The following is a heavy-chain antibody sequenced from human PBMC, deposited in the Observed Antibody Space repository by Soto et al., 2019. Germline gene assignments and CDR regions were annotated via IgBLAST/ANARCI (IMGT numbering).Heavy chain of an antibody. CDR3: ARLGSCTGTRCYTFDS. V-gene: IGHV5-10-1*01. CDR1: GYSFTSYW. Sequence: GESLKISCQVSGYSFTSYWIGWLRQMPGKGLEWMGRINPSDSYTTYSPSFQGHVTISTDKSFSTAYLQWSGLKASDTAMYYCARLGSCTGTRCYTFDSWGQGTLVTVSS. J-gene: IGHJ4*02. D-gene: IGHD2-2*02. CDR2: INPSDSYT.